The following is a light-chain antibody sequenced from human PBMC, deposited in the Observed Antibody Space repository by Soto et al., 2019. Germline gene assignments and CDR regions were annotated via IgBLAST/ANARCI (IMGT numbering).Light chain of an antibody. CDR2: GAS. CDR3: QQYNNWPRT. V-gene: IGKV3-15*01. CDR1: QSVSSN. J-gene: IGKJ1*01. Sequence: EIVMTQSPATLSVSPGERATLSCRASQSVSSNLAWYQQKPGQAPRLLIYGASTRATGIPATFSGSGSGTESTLTISSLQSEDFVVYYCQQYNNWPRTFGQGTKVEIK.